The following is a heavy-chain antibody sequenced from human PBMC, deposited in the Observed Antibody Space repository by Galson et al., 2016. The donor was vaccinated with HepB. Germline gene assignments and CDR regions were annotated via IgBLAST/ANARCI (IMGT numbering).Heavy chain of an antibody. CDR1: GGSFSGFY. V-gene: IGHV4-34*01. CDR3: ARGPNYDFWIGYLSPYYYYGLDV. Sequence: ETLSLTCAVYGGSFSGFYWSWIRQPPGKGLEWIGEINHSGSANYDPSLKSRVTILVDTSKNQFSLKLSSVTAADTAVYYCARGPNYDFWIGYLSPYYYYGLDVWGKGTTVTVSS. J-gene: IGHJ6*04. CDR2: INHSGSA. D-gene: IGHD3-3*01.